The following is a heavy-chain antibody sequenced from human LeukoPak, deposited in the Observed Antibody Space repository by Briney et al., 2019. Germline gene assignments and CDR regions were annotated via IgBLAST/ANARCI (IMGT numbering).Heavy chain of an antibody. V-gene: IGHV1-18*01. CDR2: ISGYSGNT. Sequence: ASVKVSCKASGDTFASYGIPWVRQAPGQGLEWLGWISGYSGNTDYAQNLQGRLTMTTDTSTNTAYMELRSLRSDDTAGYYWARGWYGSGSYFGFDYWGQGTLVTVSS. D-gene: IGHD3-10*01. CDR3: ARGWYGSGSYFGFDY. J-gene: IGHJ4*02. CDR1: GDTFASYG.